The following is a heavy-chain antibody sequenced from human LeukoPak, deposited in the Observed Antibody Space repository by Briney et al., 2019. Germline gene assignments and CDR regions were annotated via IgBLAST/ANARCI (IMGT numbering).Heavy chain of an antibody. Sequence: PSETLSLTCTVSGGSTSSGSHYWGWIRQPPGTGLEWIGSIYYSGTTYYSPSLKSRVGISLDTSKDQFSLKLNSVTAADTAVYYCARQDLAVSGIDYWGQGTLVTVSS. V-gene: IGHV4-39*01. CDR3: ARQDLAVSGIDY. J-gene: IGHJ4*02. D-gene: IGHD6-13*01. CDR1: GGSTSSGSHY. CDR2: IYYSGTT.